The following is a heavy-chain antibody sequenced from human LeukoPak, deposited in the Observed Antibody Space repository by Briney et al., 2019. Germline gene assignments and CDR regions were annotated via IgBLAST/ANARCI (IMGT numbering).Heavy chain of an antibody. CDR1: SASITSSPYY. CDR2: ISYSGTT. V-gene: IGHV4-39*02. CDR3: AANSADYNTLGSSYKV. J-gene: IGHJ4*02. D-gene: IGHD3-10*01. Sequence: SETLSLTCTVSSASITSSPYYWGWIRQSPGTGLEWIGSISYSGTTYYNPSLLSRVTISVDTSKNHFSLKLSSVTAADTAVYYCAANSADYNTLGSSYKVWGQGTLVTVSS.